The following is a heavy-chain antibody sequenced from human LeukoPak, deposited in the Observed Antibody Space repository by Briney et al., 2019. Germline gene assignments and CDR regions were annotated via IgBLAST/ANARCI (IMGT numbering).Heavy chain of an antibody. CDR2: INHSGNT. J-gene: IGHJ4*02. Sequence: SETLSLTCAVYGGSFNAYYWTWIRQTPGKGLEWIGEINHSGNTNYNPSLESRVTISADTSKNQFSLQLSSVTAADTAVYYCARVVGATSIDYWGQGILVTVSS. V-gene: IGHV4-34*01. D-gene: IGHD2-15*01. CDR3: ARVVGATSIDY. CDR1: GGSFNAYY.